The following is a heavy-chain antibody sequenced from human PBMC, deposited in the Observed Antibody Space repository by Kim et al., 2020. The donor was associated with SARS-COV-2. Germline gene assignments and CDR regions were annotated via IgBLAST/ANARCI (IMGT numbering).Heavy chain of an antibody. CDR1: GYTFTDYY. J-gene: IGHJ4*02. CDR2: INPYSGDT. CDR3: ARSAHFWSGHYLDF. V-gene: IGHV1-2*02. Sequence: ASVNVSCKASGYTFTDYYIHWVRQAPGQGLEWMGWINPYSGDTTYAQKFQGRVTMTRDTSISTPYVELSSLRSDDTAVYYCARSAHFWSGHYLDFWGQGTLITV. D-gene: IGHD3-3*01.